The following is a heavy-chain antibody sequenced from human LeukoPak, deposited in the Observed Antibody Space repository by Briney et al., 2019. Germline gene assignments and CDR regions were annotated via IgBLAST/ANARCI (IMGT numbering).Heavy chain of an antibody. D-gene: IGHD3-22*01. Sequence: PGRSLRLSCAASGFTFSSYGMHWVRQAPGKGLEWVAVISYDGSNKYCADSVKGRFTISRDNSKNTLYLQMNSLRAEDTAVYYCAKAYEQVVVVTPFDYWGQGTLVTVSP. CDR3: AKAYEQVVVVTPFDY. V-gene: IGHV3-30*18. CDR2: ISYDGSNK. CDR1: GFTFSSYG. J-gene: IGHJ4*02.